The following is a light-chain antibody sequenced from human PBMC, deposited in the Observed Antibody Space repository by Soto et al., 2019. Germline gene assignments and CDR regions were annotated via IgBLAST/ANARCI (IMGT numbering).Light chain of an antibody. J-gene: IGLJ2*01. V-gene: IGLV3-21*02. CDR3: QVWDSSSDHVV. CDR2: DDR. CDR1: HIGRKS. Sequence: SYELTQSPSVSVAPGQTARVTCGENHIGRKSVFWYQQKPGQAPVLVVYDDRARPSGIPERFSGSNSGHTATLTISRVEAGDEADYYCQVWDSSSDHVVFGGGTKLTVL.